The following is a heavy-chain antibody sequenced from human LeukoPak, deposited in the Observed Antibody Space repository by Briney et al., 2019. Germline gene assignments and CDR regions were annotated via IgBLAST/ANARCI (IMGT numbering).Heavy chain of an antibody. Sequence: ASVKVSCKASGYTFTGYYMHWVRQAPGQGLEWMGRINPNSGGTNYAQKSQGRVTMTRDTSISTAYMELSRLRSDDTAVYYCARALRFLEWWEDYYYMDVWGKGTTVTVSS. J-gene: IGHJ6*03. CDR3: ARALRFLEWWEDYYYMDV. CDR2: INPNSGGT. CDR1: GYTFTGYY. V-gene: IGHV1-2*06. D-gene: IGHD3-3*01.